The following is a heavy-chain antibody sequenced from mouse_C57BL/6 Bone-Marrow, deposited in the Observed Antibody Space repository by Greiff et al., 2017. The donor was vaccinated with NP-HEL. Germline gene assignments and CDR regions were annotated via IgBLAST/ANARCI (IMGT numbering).Heavy chain of an antibody. D-gene: IGHD1-1*01. Sequence: VQLQQSGPELVKPGASVKISCKASGYTFTDYYMNWVKQSHGKSLEWIGDINPNNGGTSYNQKFKGKATLTVDKSSSTAYMELLSLTSADSAVYYCARGYYGSSYFDYWGQGTTLTVSS. CDR1: GYTFTDYY. CDR3: ARGYYGSSYFDY. V-gene: IGHV1-26*01. J-gene: IGHJ2*01. CDR2: INPNNGGT.